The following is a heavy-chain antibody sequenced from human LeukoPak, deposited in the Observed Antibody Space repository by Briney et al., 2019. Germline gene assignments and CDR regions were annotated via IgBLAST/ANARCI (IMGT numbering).Heavy chain of an antibody. D-gene: IGHD5-12*01. V-gene: IGHV4-59*01. CDR2: IYYSGST. J-gene: IGHJ4*02. Sequence: SETLSLTCTAFGGSISSYYWSWIRQPPGKGLEWIGYIYYSGSTNYNPSLKSRVTISVDTSKNQFSLKLSSVTAADTAVYYCARGLEMATIPGYWGQGTLVTVSS. CDR1: GGSISSYY. CDR3: ARGLEMATIPGY.